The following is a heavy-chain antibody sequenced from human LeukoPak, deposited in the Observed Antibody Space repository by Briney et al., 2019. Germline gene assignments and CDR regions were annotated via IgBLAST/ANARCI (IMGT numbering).Heavy chain of an antibody. J-gene: IGHJ5*02. CDR3: ARDVVEMATIPST. D-gene: IGHD5-24*01. V-gene: IGHV1-69*04. CDR1: GGTFSSYA. Sequence: GASVKVSCKASGGTFSSYAISWVRQAPGQGLEWMGRIIPILGIANYAQKFQGRVTITADKSTSTAYMVLSSLRSEDTAVYYCARDVVEMATIPSTWGQGTLVTVSS. CDR2: IIPILGIA.